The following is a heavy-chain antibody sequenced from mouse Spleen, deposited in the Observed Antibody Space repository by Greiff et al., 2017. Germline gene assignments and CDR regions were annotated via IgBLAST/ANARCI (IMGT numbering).Heavy chain of an antibody. V-gene: IGHV5-17*01. J-gene: IGHJ2*01. CDR3: ARWYYKGDYFDY. D-gene: IGHD2-12*01. CDR2: ISSGSSTI. Sequence: EVQLVESGGGLVKPGGSLKLSCAASGFTFSDYGMHWVRQAPEKGLEWVAYISSGSSTIYYADTVKGRFTISRDNAKNTLFLQMTSLRSEDTAMYYCARWYYKGDYFDYWGQGTTLTVSS. CDR1: GFTFSDYG.